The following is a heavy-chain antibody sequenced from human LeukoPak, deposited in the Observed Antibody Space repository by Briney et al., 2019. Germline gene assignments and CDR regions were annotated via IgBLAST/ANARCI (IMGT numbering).Heavy chain of an antibody. CDR1: GFTFSNYW. D-gene: IGHD3-10*01. CDR3: VRGGHLGSGSYDWFDP. CDR2: ISSDGSGT. J-gene: IGHJ5*02. V-gene: IGHV3-74*01. Sequence: PGGSLRLSCAVSGFTFSNYWMHWVRQGPGKGLVWVSRISSDGSGTNYADSVRGRFTISRDNAKNTLYLQMNSLRAEDTAVYYCVRGGHLGSGSYDWFDPWGRGTLVTVSS.